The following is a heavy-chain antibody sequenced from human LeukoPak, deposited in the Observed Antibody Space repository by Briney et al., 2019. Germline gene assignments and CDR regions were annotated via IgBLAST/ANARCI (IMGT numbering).Heavy chain of an antibody. CDR1: GGSLSGFY. J-gene: IGHJ4*02. D-gene: IGHD3-9*01. V-gene: IGHV4-59*01. Sequence: SETLSLTCTVSGGSLSGFYWSWIRQPPGKGLEWIGYVYYSGSTTYNPSLKSRVTISVDTSKNQFSLKLSSVTAADTAVYYCARDRRYFDWLLPDYWGQGTLVTVSS. CDR2: VYYSGST. CDR3: ARDRRYFDWLLPDY.